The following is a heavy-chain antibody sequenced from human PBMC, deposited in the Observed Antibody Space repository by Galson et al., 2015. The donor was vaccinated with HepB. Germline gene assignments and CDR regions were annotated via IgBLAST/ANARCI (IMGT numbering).Heavy chain of an antibody. V-gene: IGHV5-51*01. J-gene: IGHJ3*02. D-gene: IGHD6-19*01. Sequence: QSGAEVKKPGESLKISCKASGYSFALYWIGWVRQMPGRGLEWMGIIYPGDSETRYGPTFQGQVTISADKSISTAYLHWSSLKASDTAIYYCARGMAVAGTTNAFDIWGQGTMVTVSS. CDR3: ARGMAVAGTTNAFDI. CDR1: GYSFALYW. CDR2: IYPGDSET.